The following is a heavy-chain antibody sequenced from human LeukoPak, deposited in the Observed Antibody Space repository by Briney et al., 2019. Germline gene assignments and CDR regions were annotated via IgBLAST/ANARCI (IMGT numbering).Heavy chain of an antibody. V-gene: IGHV4-59*08. Sequence: SETLSLTCTVSDNSISSFYWSWIRQPPGKGLEWIGFVYKTGHTNYNPSLKSRVTISIDTSKNQVSLKLRSVTAADTAVYYCARQAYCGGDCFSDYWGQGTLVTVSS. CDR3: ARQAYCGGDCFSDY. J-gene: IGHJ4*02. CDR2: VYKTGHT. CDR1: DNSISSFY. D-gene: IGHD2-21*02.